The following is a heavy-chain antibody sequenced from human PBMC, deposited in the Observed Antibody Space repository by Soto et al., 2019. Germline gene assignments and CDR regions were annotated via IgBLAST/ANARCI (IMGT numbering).Heavy chain of an antibody. CDR2: IYYSGST. CDR1: GGSISSYY. V-gene: IGHV4-59*01. CDR3: ARVGQYSSGWVDY. D-gene: IGHD6-19*01. J-gene: IGHJ4*02. Sequence: SETLSLTCTVSGGSISSYYWSWIRQPPGKGLEWIGYIYYSGSTNYNPPLKSRVTISVDTSKNQFSLKLSSVTAADTAVYYCARVGQYSSGWVDYWGQGTLVTVSS.